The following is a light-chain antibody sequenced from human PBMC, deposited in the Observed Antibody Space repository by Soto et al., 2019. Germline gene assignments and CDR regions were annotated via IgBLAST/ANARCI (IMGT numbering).Light chain of an antibody. V-gene: IGKV3-20*01. CDR3: QQYGDSPWT. J-gene: IGKJ1*01. Sequence: EIVLTQSPGTLSLSPGERATLSCRASQSVAGSDLAWYQQKLGQAPRLLIYAASSWATGIPDRFSGSGSGTDFTLTISRLEPEDFAVYYCQQYGDSPWTFGQGTK. CDR2: AAS. CDR1: QSVAGSD.